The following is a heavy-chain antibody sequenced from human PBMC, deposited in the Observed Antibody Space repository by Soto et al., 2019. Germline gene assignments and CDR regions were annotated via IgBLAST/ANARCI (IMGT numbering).Heavy chain of an antibody. V-gene: IGHV3-30-3*01. D-gene: IGHD6-19*01. CDR2: ISYDGSNK. J-gene: IGHJ4*02. CDR1: GFTFSSYA. Sequence: QVQLVESGGGVVQPGRSLRLSCAASGFTFSSYAMHWVRQAPGKGLEWVAVISYDGSNKYYADSVKGRFTISRDNSKNTLYLQMNRLRAEDTAVYYCARMYSSGWGEDFGYWGQGTLVTVSS. CDR3: ARMYSSGWGEDFGY.